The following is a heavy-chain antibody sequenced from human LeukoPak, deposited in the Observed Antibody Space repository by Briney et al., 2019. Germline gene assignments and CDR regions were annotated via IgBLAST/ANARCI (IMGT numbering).Heavy chain of an antibody. Sequence: EASVKVSCKASGYTFTSYGISWVRQAPGQGLEWMGWMSAYNGNTNYAQKLQGRVTMTTDTSTSTAYMELRSLRSDDTAVYYCARGSPRITMVRGVILYYFDYWGQGTLVTVSS. CDR2: MSAYNGNT. CDR3: ARGSPRITMVRGVILYYFDY. J-gene: IGHJ4*02. V-gene: IGHV1-18*01. CDR1: GYTFTSYG. D-gene: IGHD3-10*01.